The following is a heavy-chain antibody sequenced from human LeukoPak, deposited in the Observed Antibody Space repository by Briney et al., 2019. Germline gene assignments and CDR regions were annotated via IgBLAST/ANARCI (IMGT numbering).Heavy chain of an antibody. D-gene: IGHD4-11*01. CDR1: GGTFSSYA. J-gene: IGHJ4*02. V-gene: IGHV1-69*01. Sequence: ASVKVSCKASGGTFSSYAISWVRQAPGQGPEWMGGIIPIFGTANYAQKFQGRVTITADESTSTAYMELSSLRSEDTAMYYCARGGIYSNYPDYWGQGTLVTVSS. CDR2: IIPIFGTA. CDR3: ARGGIYSNYPDY.